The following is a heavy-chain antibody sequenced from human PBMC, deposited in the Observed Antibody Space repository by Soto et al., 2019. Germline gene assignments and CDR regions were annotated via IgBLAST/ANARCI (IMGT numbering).Heavy chain of an antibody. Sequence: QVQLVESGGGVVQPGRSLRLSCAASGFTFSSYGMHWVRQAPGKGLEWVAVIWYDGSNKYYADSVKGRFTISRDNSKNTLNLQMNSLIADDTSVYYCASAAGHIRYYFDFWGQGTLVTVSS. D-gene: IGHD2-21*01. V-gene: IGHV3-33*01. CDR1: GFTFSSYG. CDR2: IWYDGSNK. CDR3: ASAAGHIRYYFDF. J-gene: IGHJ4*02.